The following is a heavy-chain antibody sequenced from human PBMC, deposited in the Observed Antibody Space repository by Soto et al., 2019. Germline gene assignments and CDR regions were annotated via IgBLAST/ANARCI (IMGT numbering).Heavy chain of an antibody. J-gene: IGHJ4*02. CDR3: AKVGSCSSSTCYGHFDS. V-gene: IGHV3-21*03. D-gene: IGHD2-2*01. CDR1: GFIFSSYS. CDR2: IGRSGSSI. Sequence: EVQLVESGGGLVKPGGSLRLSCAASGFIFSSYSINWVRQAPGRGLEWVSKIGRSGSSIYYADSVRGRFTISRDNAKNTPYLQLNRLSTNDTAVYSCAKVGSCSSSTCYGHFDSWGPGALVTVSS.